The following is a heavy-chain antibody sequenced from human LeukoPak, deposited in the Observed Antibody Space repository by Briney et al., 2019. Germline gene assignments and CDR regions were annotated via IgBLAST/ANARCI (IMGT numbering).Heavy chain of an antibody. CDR2: ISSSSSYI. J-gene: IGHJ4*02. Sequence: GGSLRLSCAASGFTFSSYSMNWVRQAPGKGLEWVSSISSSSSYIYYADSVKGRFTISRDNAKNSLYLQMDSLRAEDTAVYYCARGHVLRYFDWLPDPFDYWGQGTLVTVSS. CDR3: ARGHVLRYFDWLPDPFDY. D-gene: IGHD3-9*01. V-gene: IGHV3-21*01. CDR1: GFTFSSYS.